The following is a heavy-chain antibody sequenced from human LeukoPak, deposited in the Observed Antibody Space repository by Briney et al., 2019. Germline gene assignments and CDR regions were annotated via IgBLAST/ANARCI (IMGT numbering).Heavy chain of an antibody. CDR1: GDSISSRNW. D-gene: IGHD6-13*01. Sequence: SETLSLTCAVSGDSISSRNWWSWVRQPPGEGLEWIGEIHHSGSTNYNPSPKSRVTISVDKSKNQFSLKLTSVTAADTAVYYCARVTTIAAAGNSFDFWGQGTLVTVSS. CDR3: ARVTTIAAAGNSFDF. CDR2: IHHSGST. V-gene: IGHV4-4*02. J-gene: IGHJ4*02.